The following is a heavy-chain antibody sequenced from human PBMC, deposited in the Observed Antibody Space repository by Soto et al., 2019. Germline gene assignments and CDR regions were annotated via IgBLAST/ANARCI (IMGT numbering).Heavy chain of an antibody. V-gene: IGHV4-34*01. CDR1: GGSFSGYY. J-gene: IGHJ4*02. CDR3: ARGRYDFWSGYYPSFDY. D-gene: IGHD3-3*01. CDR2: INHSGST. Sequence: SETLSLTCAVYGGSFSGYYWSWIRQPPGKGLEWIGEINHSGSTNYNPSLKSRVTISVDTSKNQFSLKLSSVTAADTAVYYCARGRYDFWSGYYPSFDYWGQGTLVTVSS.